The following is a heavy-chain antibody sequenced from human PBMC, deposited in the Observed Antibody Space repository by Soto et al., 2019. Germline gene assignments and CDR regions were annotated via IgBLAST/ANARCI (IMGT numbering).Heavy chain of an antibody. CDR1: GFTFSSYA. CDR3: AKGGYCISTSCSNWFDP. D-gene: IGHD2-2*01. CDR2: ISGSGGST. V-gene: IGHV3-23*01. J-gene: IGHJ5*02. Sequence: GGSLRLSCAASGFTFSSYAMSWVRQAPGKGLEWVSAISGSGGSTYYADSVKGRFTISRDNSKNTLYLQMNSLRAEDTAVYYCAKGGYCISTSCSNWFDPWGQGTLVTVSS.